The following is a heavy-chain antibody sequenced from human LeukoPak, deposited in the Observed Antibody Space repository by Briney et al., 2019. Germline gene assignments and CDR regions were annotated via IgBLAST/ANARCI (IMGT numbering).Heavy chain of an antibody. J-gene: IGHJ5*01. Sequence: SETLSLTCAVYGGSFSGYYWSWIRQSPGKGLEWIGEINHSGSTNYNPSLKSRFIISVDTSRNQFSLRLNSVTAADTAVYYCARLGSIWYFPDSWGQGTLVTLSS. CDR2: INHSGST. CDR1: GGSFSGYY. D-gene: IGHD3-10*01. V-gene: IGHV4-34*01. CDR3: ARLGSIWYFPDS.